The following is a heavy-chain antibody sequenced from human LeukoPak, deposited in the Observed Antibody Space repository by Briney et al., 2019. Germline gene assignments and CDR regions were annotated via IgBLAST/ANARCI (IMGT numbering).Heavy chain of an antibody. J-gene: IGHJ4*02. CDR1: GFTFSSYW. D-gene: IGHD3-10*01. CDR2: IKQDGSEK. Sequence: GGSLRLSCAASGFTFSSYWVSWVRQAPGKGLEWVANIKQDGSEKYYVDSVKGRFTISRDNAKNTLYLQMNSLRAGDTAVYYCARGDYYGSGSHTDYWGQGTLVTISS. CDR3: ARGDYYGSGSHTDY. V-gene: IGHV3-7*01.